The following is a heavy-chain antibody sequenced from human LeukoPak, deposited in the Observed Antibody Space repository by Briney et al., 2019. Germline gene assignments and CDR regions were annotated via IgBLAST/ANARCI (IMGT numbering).Heavy chain of an antibody. CDR1: GFTFSSYG. J-gene: IGHJ4*02. Sequence: GRSLRLSCAASGFTFSSYGMHWVRQAPGKGLEWVAVIWYDGSNKYYADSVKGRFTISRDNSKNTLYLQMNSLRAEDTAVYYCAKDSSGYDSGFDYWGQGTLVTVSS. V-gene: IGHV3-33*06. CDR3: AKDSSGYDSGFDY. D-gene: IGHD5-12*01. CDR2: IWYDGSNK.